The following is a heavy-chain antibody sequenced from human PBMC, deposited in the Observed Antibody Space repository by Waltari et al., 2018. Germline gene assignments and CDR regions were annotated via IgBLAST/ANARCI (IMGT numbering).Heavy chain of an antibody. CDR1: GGTFSRDG. CDR2: IIPIFGIT. V-gene: IGHV1-69*17. D-gene: IGHD3-9*01. CDR3: ARVSNYNILTGYSDYYYYGLDV. J-gene: IGHJ6*02. Sequence: QVELVQSGAEVKKPGSSVKVSCKASGGTFSRDGINWVRKAPGQGLEWMGGIIPIFGITNYAQKFKGRVTIIADKSTGTAYMELSSLRSEDTAVYYCARVSNYNILTGYSDYYYYGLDVWGQGTTVSVSS.